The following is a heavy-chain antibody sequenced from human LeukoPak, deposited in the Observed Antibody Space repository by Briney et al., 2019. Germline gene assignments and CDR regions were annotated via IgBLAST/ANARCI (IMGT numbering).Heavy chain of an antibody. CDR3: VKGDYYGSGS. J-gene: IGHJ5*02. V-gene: IGHV3-48*03. CDR2: ISSSGSTM. Sequence: PGGSLRLSCVASGFTFSSYEMNWVRQAPGKGLEWVSYISSSGSTMYYADSVKGRFTISRDNAKNSLYLQMNSLRTEDTAVYYCVKGDYYGSGSWGQGTLVTVSS. CDR1: GFTFSSYE. D-gene: IGHD3-10*01.